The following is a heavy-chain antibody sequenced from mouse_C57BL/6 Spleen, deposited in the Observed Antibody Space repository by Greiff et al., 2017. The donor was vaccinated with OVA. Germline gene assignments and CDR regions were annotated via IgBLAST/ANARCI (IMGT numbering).Heavy chain of an antibody. Sequence: EVMLVESGGGLVKPGGSLKLSCAASGFTFSDYGMHWVRQAPEKGLEWVAYISSGSSTISYADTLKGRFTISRDNAKNTLFLQMTSLRSEDTAMYYCARRRLLYSMDYWGQGTSVTVSS. CDR2: ISSGSSTI. J-gene: IGHJ4*01. CDR1: GFTFSDYG. D-gene: IGHD2-12*01. CDR3: ARRRLLYSMDY. V-gene: IGHV5-17*01.